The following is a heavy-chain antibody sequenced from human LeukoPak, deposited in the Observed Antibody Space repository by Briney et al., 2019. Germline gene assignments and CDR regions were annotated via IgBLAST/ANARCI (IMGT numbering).Heavy chain of an antibody. CDR1: GYTFTSYD. D-gene: IGHD3-10*01. J-gene: IGHJ3*02. CDR3: ARGFYGSGSYYNGAFDI. Sequence: ASVKVSCKASGYTFTSYDINWVRQSTGQGLEWMGWMNPNSGNKGYAQKFQGRVTMTRKTSISTAYMELSSLRAEDTAVYYCARGFYGSGSYYNGAFDIWGQGTMVTVSS. V-gene: IGHV1-8*01. CDR2: MNPNSGNK.